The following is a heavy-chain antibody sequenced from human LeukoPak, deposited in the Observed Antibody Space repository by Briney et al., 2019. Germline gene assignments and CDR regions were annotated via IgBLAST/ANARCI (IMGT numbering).Heavy chain of an antibody. CDR1: GYTFTSYG. CDR2: ISAYNGNT. V-gene: IGHV1-18*01. CDR3: ASLMVYGSGSPRDCYFDY. J-gene: IGHJ4*02. D-gene: IGHD3-10*01. Sequence: ASVKVSCKASGYTFTSYGISWVRQAPGQGLEWMGWISAYNGNTNYAQKLQGRVTMTTDTSTSTAYMELRSLRSDDTAVYYCASLMVYGSGSPRDCYFDYWGQGTLVTVSS.